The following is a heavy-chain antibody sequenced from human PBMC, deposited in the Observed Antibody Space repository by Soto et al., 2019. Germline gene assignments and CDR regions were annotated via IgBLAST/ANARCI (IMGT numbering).Heavy chain of an antibody. D-gene: IGHD1-26*01. CDR2: ISYDGSNK. J-gene: IGHJ4*02. CDR1: GFTFSSYA. CDR3: ARGIVGATYIDY. Sequence: QVQLVESGGGVVQPGRSLRLSCAASGFTFSSYAMHWVRQAPGKGLEWVAVISYDGSNKYYADSVKGRFTISRDNSKNTLYRQMNSLRAEDKAVYYCARGIVGATYIDYWGQGTLVTVSS. V-gene: IGHV3-30-3*01.